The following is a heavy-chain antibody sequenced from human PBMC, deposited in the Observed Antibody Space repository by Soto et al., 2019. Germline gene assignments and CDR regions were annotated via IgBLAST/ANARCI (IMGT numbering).Heavy chain of an antibody. CDR2: SDPNYGTT. Sequence: QVQLVQSGTELKKPGSSVMLSCRASSDTFRYSSISWVRQVPGQGLEWIGGSDPNYGTTNYAQHLQDRVTISADESGSAVFLELRGLQSADTAIYYCATTAHRWELKYWGQGTLVAVSS. CDR1: SDTFRYSS. CDR3: ATTAHRWELKY. V-gene: IGHV1-69*12. J-gene: IGHJ4*02. D-gene: IGHD1-26*01.